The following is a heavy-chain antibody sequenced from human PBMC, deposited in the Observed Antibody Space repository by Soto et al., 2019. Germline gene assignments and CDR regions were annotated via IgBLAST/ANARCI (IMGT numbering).Heavy chain of an antibody. CDR3: TTSGGSGWDWGFFDY. D-gene: IGHD6-19*01. Sequence: SVSNAWMNWVRQAPGKGLEWVGRIKSKADGGTTDYAAPVKGRFTISRDDSNNTLYLQMTSLKTEDTAVYYCTTSGGSGWDWGFFDYWGRGTLVTVSS. V-gene: IGHV3-15*07. CDR2: IKSKADGGTT. J-gene: IGHJ4*02. CDR1: SVSNAW.